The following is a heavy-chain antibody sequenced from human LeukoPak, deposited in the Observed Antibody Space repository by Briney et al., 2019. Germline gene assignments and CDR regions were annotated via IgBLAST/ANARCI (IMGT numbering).Heavy chain of an antibody. J-gene: IGHJ4*02. Sequence: SQTLSLTCAVSGGSISSGGYSWSWIRQPPGKGLEWIGSTYYSGSTYYNPSLKSRVTISVDTSKNQFSLKLSSVTAADTAVYYCASQGNRAREFDYWGQGTLVTVSS. CDR2: TYYSGST. D-gene: IGHD1-14*01. CDR1: GGSISSGGYS. CDR3: ASQGNRAREFDY. V-gene: IGHV4-30-2*03.